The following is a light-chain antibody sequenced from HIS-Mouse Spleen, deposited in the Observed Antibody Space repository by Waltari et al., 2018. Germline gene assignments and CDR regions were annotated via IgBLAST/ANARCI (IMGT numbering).Light chain of an antibody. CDR1: SSDVGGYNY. Sequence: QSALTQPRSVSGSPGQSVTISCTGTSSDVGGYNYVSWYQQPPGKAPKLMIYDVSKRPSGVPDRFSGSKSGNTDSLTISGLQAEDEADYYCCSYAGSYTGVFGTGTKVTVL. CDR2: DVS. CDR3: CSYAGSYTGV. V-gene: IGLV2-11*01. J-gene: IGLJ1*01.